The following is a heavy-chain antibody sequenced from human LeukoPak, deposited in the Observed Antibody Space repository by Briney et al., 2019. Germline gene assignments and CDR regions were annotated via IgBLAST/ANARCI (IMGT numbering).Heavy chain of an antibody. D-gene: IGHD3-22*01. CDR2: IYYSGST. CDR1: GGSISSSSYY. Sequence: PSETLSLTCTVSGGSISSSSYYWGWIRQPPGKGLEWIGSIYYSGSTYYNPSLKSRVTISVDTSKNQFSLKLCSVTAADTAVYYCARAPYDSSGYYRPYYFDYWGQGTLVTVSS. J-gene: IGHJ4*02. CDR3: ARAPYDSSGYYRPYYFDY. V-gene: IGHV4-39*07.